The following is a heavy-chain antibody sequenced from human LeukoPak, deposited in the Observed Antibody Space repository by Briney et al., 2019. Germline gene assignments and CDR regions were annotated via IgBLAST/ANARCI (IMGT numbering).Heavy chain of an antibody. CDR2: IYPGDSDT. CDR1: GYVFTTDS. CDR3: ARQFDSVHLHFDY. V-gene: IGHV5-51*07. Sequence: GESLEFSSRCAGYVFTTDSSVLVHQMPGKGLEWMGIIYPGDSDTTYTPSFQGQVTISAHKSISTAYLQWNNLKASDTAIYYCARQFDSVHLHFDYVGQGGMPTVSS. D-gene: IGHD3-9*01. J-gene: IGHJ4*02.